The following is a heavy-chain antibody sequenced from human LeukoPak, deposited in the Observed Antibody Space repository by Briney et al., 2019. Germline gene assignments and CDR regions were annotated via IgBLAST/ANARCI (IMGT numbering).Heavy chain of an antibody. V-gene: IGHV3-23*01. CDR3: ARDRRLYSSGYFDY. CDR2: ISGSGGST. D-gene: IGHD3-22*01. Sequence: GGSLRLSCAASGFTFSSYGMSWVRQAPGKGLEWVSAISGSGGSTYYADSVKGRFTISRDNSKNTLYLQMNSLRAEDTAVYYCARDRRLYSSGYFDYWGQGTLVTVSS. CDR1: GFTFSSYG. J-gene: IGHJ4*02.